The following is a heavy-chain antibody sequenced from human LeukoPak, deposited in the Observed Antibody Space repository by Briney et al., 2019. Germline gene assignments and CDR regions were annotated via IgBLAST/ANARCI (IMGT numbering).Heavy chain of an antibody. D-gene: IGHD3-22*01. CDR2: IGSSGSPT. V-gene: IGHV3-48*02. CDR3: ARRPYSDTSGRLSDV. Sequence: GGSLRLSCAASGFAFSSYNMNWVLQAPGKGLEWISYIGSSGSPTHYADSVGGRFTISRDNAKNSLYLQMNSLRDEDTAVYFCARRPYSDTSGRLSDVWGQGTTVTVSS. CDR1: GFAFSSYN. J-gene: IGHJ6*02.